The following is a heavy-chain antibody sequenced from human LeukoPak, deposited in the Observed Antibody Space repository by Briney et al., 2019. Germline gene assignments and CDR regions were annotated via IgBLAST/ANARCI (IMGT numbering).Heavy chain of an antibody. CDR3: AREGGEAAAGPGAKIVGATNWFDP. Sequence: SQTLSLTCAISGDSVSSNSAAWNWIRQSPSRGLEWLGRTYYRSKWYNDYAVSVKSRITINPDTSKNQFSLQLNSVTPEDTAVYYCAREGGEAAAGPGAKIVGATNWFDPWGQGTLVTVSS. D-gene: IGHD1-26*01. CDR2: TYYRSKWYN. CDR1: GDSVSSNSAA. J-gene: IGHJ5*02. V-gene: IGHV6-1*01.